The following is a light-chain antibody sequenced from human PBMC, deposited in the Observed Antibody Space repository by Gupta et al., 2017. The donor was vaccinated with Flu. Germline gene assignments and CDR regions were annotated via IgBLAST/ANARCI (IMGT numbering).Light chain of an antibody. CDR3: CSYVGSSTWV. V-gene: IGLV2-23*01. Sequence: QSALTQPASLSGSPGQPLPLSCPGTSSDVGSYNLVSWYQQHPGKAPTLMIYEGSNRPSGVSNRFSGSKSGNTASLTISGLQAEDEADYYCCSYVGSSTWVFGGGTKLTVL. J-gene: IGLJ3*02. CDR1: SSDVGSYNL. CDR2: EGS.